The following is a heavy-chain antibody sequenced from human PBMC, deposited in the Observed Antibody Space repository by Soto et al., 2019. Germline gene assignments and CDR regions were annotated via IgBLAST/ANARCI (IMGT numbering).Heavy chain of an antibody. CDR2: IYYSGST. J-gene: IGHJ6*02. V-gene: IGHV4-30-4*01. D-gene: IGHD3-3*01. CDR3: ARDRVFWSGHQQKYYYYGMDV. CDR1: GGSISSGDYY. Sequence: PSETLSLTCTVSGGSISSGDYYWSWIRQPPGKGLEWIGYIYYSGSTYYNPSLKSRVTISVDTSKNQFSLKLSSVTAADTAVYYCARDRVFWSGHQQKYYYYGMDVWGQGTTVT.